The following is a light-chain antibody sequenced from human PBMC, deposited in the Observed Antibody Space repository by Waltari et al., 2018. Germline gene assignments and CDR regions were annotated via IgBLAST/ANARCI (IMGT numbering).Light chain of an antibody. Sequence: QSALTQPASVSGSPGPSITLPCTGTSSDVGGFNYVSWYQQHPAKAPKLMIFDVSNRPSGVSNRFSGYKSGNTASRTISGLQAEDEADYDCSSYTSTSTSCVFGTGTKVTVL. J-gene: IGLJ1*01. CDR2: DVS. V-gene: IGLV2-14*03. CDR1: SSDVGGFNY. CDR3: SSYTSTSTSCV.